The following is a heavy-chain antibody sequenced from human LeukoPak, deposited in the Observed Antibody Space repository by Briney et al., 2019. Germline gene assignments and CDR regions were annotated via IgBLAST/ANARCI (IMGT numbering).Heavy chain of an antibody. Sequence: SETLSLTCTVSGGSISSGSYYWSWIRQPAGKGLEWIGRIYTSGSTNYNPSLKSRLPISVDTSKNQFSLKLSSVTAADTAVYYCANIVNSSGWRWGGQGTLVTVSS. V-gene: IGHV4-61*02. CDR1: GGSISSGSYY. CDR3: ANIVNSSGWRW. D-gene: IGHD6-19*01. J-gene: IGHJ4*02. CDR2: IYTSGST.